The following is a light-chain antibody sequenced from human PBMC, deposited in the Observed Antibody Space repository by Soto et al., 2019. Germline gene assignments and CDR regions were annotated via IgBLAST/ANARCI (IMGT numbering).Light chain of an antibody. CDR3: SSYTSSSTHNYV. Sequence: QSALTQPASVSGSPGQSITISCTGTSSDVGGYNYVSWYQQHPGKAPKLMIYDVSNRPSGVSNSFSGSKSGNTASLTISGLQAEDEADYYCSSYTSSSTHNYVFGTGTKVPS. J-gene: IGLJ1*01. CDR2: DVS. V-gene: IGLV2-14*01. CDR1: SSDVGGYNY.